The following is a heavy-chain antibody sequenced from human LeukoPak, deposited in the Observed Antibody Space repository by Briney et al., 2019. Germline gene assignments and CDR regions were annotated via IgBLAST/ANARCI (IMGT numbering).Heavy chain of an antibody. Sequence: GGSLRLSCAASGFTFTNYALHWVRQAPGKGLEWVAVRSYDGTNSYYAGSVKGRFAISSNNSKNTLSLQMTSLRAEDTALYYCARGFVLGAAKNYFDYWGQGALVTVSS. J-gene: IGHJ4*02. D-gene: IGHD2-21*02. V-gene: IGHV3-30*09. CDR1: GFTFTNYA. CDR2: RSYDGTNS. CDR3: ARGFVLGAAKNYFDY.